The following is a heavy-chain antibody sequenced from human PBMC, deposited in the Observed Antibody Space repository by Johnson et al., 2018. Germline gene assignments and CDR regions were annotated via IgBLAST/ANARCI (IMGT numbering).Heavy chain of an antibody. D-gene: IGHD3-10*01. CDR1: GFTFNIAS. Sequence: VQLVQSGGGLVKPGGSLRLSCAASGFTFNIASMSWVRQSPGKGLEWVGRIKSKTDGGTTDYTAPVKGRFPISRDDSKNPLYLQMNSLKTEDTAVYYCSTDGAHWGQGTLVTVSS. CDR3: STDGAH. CDR2: IKSKTDGGTT. J-gene: IGHJ1*01. V-gene: IGHV3-15*01.